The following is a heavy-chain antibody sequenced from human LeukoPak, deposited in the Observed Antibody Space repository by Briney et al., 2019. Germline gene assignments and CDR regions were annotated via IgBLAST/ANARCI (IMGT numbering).Heavy chain of an antibody. CDR1: GGSISSYY. J-gene: IGHJ4*02. Sequence: SETLSLTCTVSGGSISSYYWSWIRQPPGKGLEWIGYIYYSGSTNYNLSLKSRVTISVDTSKNQFSLKLSSVTAADTAAYYCAREKALYYYGSGSYYYFDYWGQGTLVTVSS. V-gene: IGHV4-59*01. D-gene: IGHD3-10*01. CDR2: IYYSGST. CDR3: AREKALYYYGSGSYYYFDY.